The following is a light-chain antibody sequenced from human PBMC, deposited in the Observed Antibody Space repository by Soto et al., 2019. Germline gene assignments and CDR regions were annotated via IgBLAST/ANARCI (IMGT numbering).Light chain of an antibody. CDR1: QSVSSY. CDR3: QQYNNWPPQIT. Sequence: ETVFTQSPGTLSLSPGDRATLSCRASQSVSSYLAWYQQKPGQAPRLLIYDASNRATGIPARFSGSGSGTEFTLTIGSLQSEDFAVYYCQQYNNWPPQITFGQGTRLEI. V-gene: IGKV3-11*01. CDR2: DAS. J-gene: IGKJ5*01.